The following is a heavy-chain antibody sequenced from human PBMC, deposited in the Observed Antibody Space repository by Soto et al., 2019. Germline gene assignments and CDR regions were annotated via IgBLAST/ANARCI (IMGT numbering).Heavy chain of an antibody. CDR1: GFTFSSYW. CDR2: INPDGSEK. J-gene: IGHJ4*02. Sequence: EVHLVESGGGLVLPGGSLRLSCAASGFTFSSYWMSWVRQTPGKGLEWVGNINPDGSEKYYVDSVRGRFTISRDNAANSLYLQMNSLRAEDTAVYYCARTMPARTDDYWGQGTLVTVSS. V-gene: IGHV3-7*01. D-gene: IGHD2-2*01. CDR3: ARTMPARTDDY.